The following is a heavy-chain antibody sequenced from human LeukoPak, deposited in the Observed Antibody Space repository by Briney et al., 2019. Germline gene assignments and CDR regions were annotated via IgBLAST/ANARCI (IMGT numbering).Heavy chain of an antibody. V-gene: IGHV3-74*01. J-gene: IGHJ1*01. CDR2: IKSDGST. CDR1: GFTFSIYW. Sequence: GGSLRLSCAASGFTFSIYWMHWVRQAPGKGLVWVSRIKSDGSTNYADSVKGRFTISRDNAKNTLSLQMNSLRPEDTGVYYCARAPSEIGGYYPEYFRHWGQGTLVTVSS. D-gene: IGHD3-22*01. CDR3: ARAPSEIGGYYPEYFRH.